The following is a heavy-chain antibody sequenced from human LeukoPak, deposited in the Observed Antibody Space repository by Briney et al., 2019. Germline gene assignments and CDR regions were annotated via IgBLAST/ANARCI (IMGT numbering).Heavy chain of an antibody. Sequence: SETLSLTCTVSGGSISGYYWSWIRQPAGKGPEWMGRINTSGTTRYDPSLKSRVTMSVDTSKNQFSLKLTSVTAADTAVYYFARGLSASYDFNWFDSWGQGTLVTVSS. J-gene: IGHJ5*01. CDR3: ARGLSASYDFNWFDS. D-gene: IGHD2/OR15-2a*01. V-gene: IGHV4-4*07. CDR1: GGSISGYY. CDR2: INTSGTT.